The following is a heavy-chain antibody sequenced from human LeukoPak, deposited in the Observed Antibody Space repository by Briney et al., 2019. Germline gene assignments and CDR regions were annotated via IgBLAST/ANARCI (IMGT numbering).Heavy chain of an antibody. J-gene: IGHJ3*02. Sequence: SETLSLTCGVSGYSISSGYYWGWIRQPPGKGLEWIGYIYYSGSTNYNPSLKSRVTISVDTSKNQFSLKLSSVTAADTAVYYCAGAVTYYYDVIWGQGTMVTVSS. CDR2: IYYSGST. CDR3: AGAVTYYYDVI. D-gene: IGHD3-22*01. V-gene: IGHV4-61*01. CDR1: GYSISSGYY.